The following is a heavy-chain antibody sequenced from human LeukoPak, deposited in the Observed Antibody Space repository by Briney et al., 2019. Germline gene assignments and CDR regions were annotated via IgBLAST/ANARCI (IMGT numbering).Heavy chain of an antibody. V-gene: IGHV4-34*01. Sequence: PSETLSLTCAVYGETFSGYYWTWIRQPPGKGLEWIGEINQSGSTNFNPSLKSRVTISVDTSKNQFSLKLTSVTAADTAVYYCVRLLGHYGIDPWGQGTLVTVSS. CDR3: VRLLGHYGIDP. J-gene: IGHJ5*02. D-gene: IGHD3-10*01. CDR1: GETFSGYY. CDR2: INQSGST.